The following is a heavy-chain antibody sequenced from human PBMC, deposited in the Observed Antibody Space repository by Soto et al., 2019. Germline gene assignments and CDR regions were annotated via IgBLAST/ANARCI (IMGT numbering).Heavy chain of an antibody. V-gene: IGHV4-30-4*01. J-gene: IGHJ5*02. CDR2: IYYSGST. Sequence: SDTCRVAEVSSSRGDDYLSRIRQPPGKGLEWIGYIYYSGSTYYNPSLKSRVTISIDTSKNQFSLKLSSVTAADMAVYYCARRPLFSPFAPRGQGTPVPVSS. CDR1: EVSSSRGDDY. CDR3: ARRPLFSPFAP.